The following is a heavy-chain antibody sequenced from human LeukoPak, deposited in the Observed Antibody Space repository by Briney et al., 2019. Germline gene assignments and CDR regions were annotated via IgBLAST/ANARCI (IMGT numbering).Heavy chain of an antibody. V-gene: IGHV1-8*01. CDR3: ATLPIWFGESISYYYYGMDV. Sequence: ASVKVSCKASGYTFTSYDINGVRQATGQGLEWMGWMNPNSGNTGYAQKFQGRVTMTRNTSISTAYTELSSLRSEDTAVYYCATLPIWFGESISYYYYGMDVWGQGTTVTVSS. J-gene: IGHJ6*02. CDR2: MNPNSGNT. CDR1: GYTFTSYD. D-gene: IGHD3-10*01.